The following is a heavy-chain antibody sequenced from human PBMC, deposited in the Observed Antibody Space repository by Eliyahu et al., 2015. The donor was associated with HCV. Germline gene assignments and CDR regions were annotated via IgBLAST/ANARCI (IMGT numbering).Heavy chain of an antibody. J-gene: IGHJ6*02. D-gene: IGHD2-8*01. CDR3: GHRVRINGVWIHCPMDV. CDR1: GFSLSTTGXG. V-gene: IGHV2-5*02. Sequence: QITLKESGPTLVNPTQTLTLTCTFPGFSLSTTGXGVGWIRQAPGKALEWLAVIYWDDDKRYSPSFRSRLTIAKDTSKNQVVLTMTNMDPVDTGTYYCGHRVRINGVWIHCPMDVWGQGTTVSVS. CDR2: IYWDDDK.